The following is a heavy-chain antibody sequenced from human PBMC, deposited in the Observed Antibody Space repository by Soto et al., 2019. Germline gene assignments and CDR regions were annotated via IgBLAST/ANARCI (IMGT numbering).Heavy chain of an antibody. Sequence: QVHLVQSGAEVKKPGASVKVSCKGSGYDFTTYGITWVRQAPGQGLEWMAWISAHNGNTDYAQKLQGRVTVTRDTSKSTADMELRSLRSDDTAGYYCSRGGYRDYWGQGALVTVSS. J-gene: IGHJ4*02. CDR3: SRGGYRDY. CDR2: ISAHNGNT. V-gene: IGHV1-18*01. D-gene: IGHD1-1*01. CDR1: GYDFTTYG.